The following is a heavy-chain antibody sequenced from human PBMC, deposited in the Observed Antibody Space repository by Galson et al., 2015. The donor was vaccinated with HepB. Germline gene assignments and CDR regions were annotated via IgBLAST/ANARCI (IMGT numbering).Heavy chain of an antibody. Sequence: SLRLSCAASGFTFSSYSMNWVRQAPGKGLEWVSSISSSSSYIYYADSVKGRFTISRDNAKNSLYLQMNSLRAEDTAVYYCARDLALRWLVPDYYYGMDVWGQGTTVTVSS. CDR3: ARDLALRWLVPDYYYGMDV. CDR2: ISSSSSYI. V-gene: IGHV3-21*01. D-gene: IGHD6-19*01. J-gene: IGHJ6*02. CDR1: GFTFSSYS.